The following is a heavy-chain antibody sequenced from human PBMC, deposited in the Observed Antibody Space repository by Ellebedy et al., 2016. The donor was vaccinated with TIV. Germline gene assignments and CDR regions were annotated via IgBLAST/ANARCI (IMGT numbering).Heavy chain of an antibody. CDR3: ARDLSTTMTTSRYYYYYAMDV. Sequence: GESLKISCAASGFTFSSYAMSWVRQAPGKGLEWVSGISGSGGSTYYADSVKGRFTISRDNSKNTLYLQMNSLRAEDTAVYYCARDLSTTMTTSRYYYYYAMDVWGQGTTVTVSS. CDR2: ISGSGGST. CDR1: GFTFSSYA. D-gene: IGHD4-17*01. V-gene: IGHV3-23*01. J-gene: IGHJ6*02.